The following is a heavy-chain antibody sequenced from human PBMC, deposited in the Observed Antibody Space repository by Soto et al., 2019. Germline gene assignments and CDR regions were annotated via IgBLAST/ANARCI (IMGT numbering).Heavy chain of an antibody. Sequence: EVQLVESGGGLVQPGGSLRLSCAASGFTVSSNYMSWVRQAPGKGLEWVLVIYSGGSTYYADSVKGRFTISRDNSKNTLYLQMNSLRAEDTAVYYCARTGVHSGYYYMDVWGKGTTVTVSS. D-gene: IGHD1-26*01. V-gene: IGHV3-66*01. CDR2: IYSGGST. J-gene: IGHJ6*03. CDR1: GFTVSSNY. CDR3: ARTGVHSGYYYMDV.